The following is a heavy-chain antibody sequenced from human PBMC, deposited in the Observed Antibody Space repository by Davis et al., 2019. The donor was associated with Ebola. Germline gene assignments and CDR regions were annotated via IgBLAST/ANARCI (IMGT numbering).Heavy chain of an antibody. CDR1: GFTFSSYW. J-gene: IGHJ6*02. CDR2: IKQDGSEK. Sequence: GESLKISCAASGFTFSSYWMSWVRQAPGKGLEWVANIKQDGSEKYYVDSVKGRFTISRDNAKNSLYLQMNSLRSEDTAVYYCARAQVGVLYYYYGMDVWGQGTTVTVSS. V-gene: IGHV3-7*01. D-gene: IGHD1-26*01. CDR3: ARAQVGVLYYYYGMDV.